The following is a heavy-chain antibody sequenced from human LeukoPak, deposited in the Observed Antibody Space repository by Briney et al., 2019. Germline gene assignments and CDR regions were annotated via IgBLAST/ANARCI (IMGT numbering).Heavy chain of an antibody. CDR1: GYSFTSYW. CDR2: IYPGDSDT. CDR3: ARQPDYGDYIFDC. V-gene: IGHV5-51*01. Sequence: GESLKISCKGSGYSFTSYWIGWVRQMPGKGLEWIGIIYPGDSDTRYCPSFQGQVTISADKSISTAYLQWGSLKASDTAMYYCARQPDYGDYIFDCWGQGTLVTVSS. D-gene: IGHD4-17*01. J-gene: IGHJ4*02.